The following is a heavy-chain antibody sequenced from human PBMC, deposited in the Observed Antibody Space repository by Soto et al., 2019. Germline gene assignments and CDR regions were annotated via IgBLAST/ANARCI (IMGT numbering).Heavy chain of an antibody. CDR3: ARDGPPGPDYYDNTVRFYYYYYYGMDV. CDR1: GFTFSSYA. CDR2: ISYDGSNK. D-gene: IGHD3-22*01. V-gene: IGHV3-30-3*01. Sequence: PGGSLRLSCAASGFTFSSYAMHWVRQAPGKGLEWVAVISYDGSNKYYADSVKGRFTISRDNSKNTLYLQMNSLRAEDTAVYYCARDGPPGPDYYDNTVRFYYYYYYGMDVWGQVTTVTVSS. J-gene: IGHJ6*02.